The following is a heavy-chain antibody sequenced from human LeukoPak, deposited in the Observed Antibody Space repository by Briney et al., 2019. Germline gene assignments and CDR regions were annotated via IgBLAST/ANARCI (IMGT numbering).Heavy chain of an antibody. CDR2: IYTSGST. Sequence: QTSETLSLTCAVYGGSFSGYYWSWIRQPPGKGLEWIGRIYTSGSTNYNPSLKSRVTMSVDTSKNQFSLKLSSVTAADTAVYYCARDAYYDYVWETRSAFDIWGQGTMVTVSS. J-gene: IGHJ3*02. D-gene: IGHD3-16*01. CDR1: GGSFSGYY. CDR3: ARDAYYDYVWETRSAFDI. V-gene: IGHV4-4*07.